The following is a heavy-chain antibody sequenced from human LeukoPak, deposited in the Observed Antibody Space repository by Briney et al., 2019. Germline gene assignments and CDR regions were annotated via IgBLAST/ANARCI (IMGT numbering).Heavy chain of an antibody. CDR1: GDSISSSYY. D-gene: IGHD2-2*03. J-gene: IGHJ4*02. V-gene: IGHV4-39*01. CDR3: ARHGYCSSTSCYPDY. Sequence: ETLSLTCSVSGDSISSSYYWGWIRQPPGKGLEWIGIIHYSGSTDYNPFLKSRVIISVDTSKNQFSLKLRFVTAADTAVYFCARHGYCSSTSCYPDYWGQGTLVTVSS. CDR2: IHYSGST.